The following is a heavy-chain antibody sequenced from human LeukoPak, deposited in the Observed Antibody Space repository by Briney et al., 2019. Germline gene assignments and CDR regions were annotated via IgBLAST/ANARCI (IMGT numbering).Heavy chain of an antibody. J-gene: IGHJ1*01. CDR3: AQQVGYCSSGSCYFTY. D-gene: IGHD2-15*01. V-gene: IGHV3-23*01. CDR2: ISNTGGST. Sequence: GGSLRLSCAASGFSFNTYAMSWVRQAPGKGLEWVSAISNTGGSTYYADSVKGRFTISRDKSKNTLSLQMNSLRAEDTTVYYRAQQVGYCSSGSCYFTYWGQGTLVTVSS. CDR1: GFSFNTYA.